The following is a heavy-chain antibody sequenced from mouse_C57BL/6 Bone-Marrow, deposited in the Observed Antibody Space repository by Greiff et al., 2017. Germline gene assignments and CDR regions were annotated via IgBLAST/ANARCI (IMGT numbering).Heavy chain of an antibody. CDR2: IDPSASYT. J-gene: IGHJ1*03. CDR1: GYTFTSYW. D-gene: IGHD2-4*01. V-gene: IGHV1-69*01. Sequence: QVQLQQPGAELVMPGASVKLSCKASGYTFTSYWMHWVKQRPGQGLEWIGAIDPSASYTNYNQKFKGKSTLTVDKSSSTAYMQLSSLTSEDSAVYYCASSYYDYDEYFDVWGTGTTVTVSS. CDR3: ASSYYDYDEYFDV.